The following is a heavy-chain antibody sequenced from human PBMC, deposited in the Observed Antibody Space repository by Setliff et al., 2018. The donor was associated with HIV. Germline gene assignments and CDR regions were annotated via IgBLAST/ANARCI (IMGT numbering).Heavy chain of an antibody. J-gene: IGHJ4*02. V-gene: IGHV1-18*01. CDR1: GYTFSTYG. CDR2: ISVYNDNT. D-gene: IGHD3-16*01. CDR3: ARVDGYNNYDSGGLDY. Sequence: ASVKVSCKASGYTFSTYGISWVRQAPGQGLEWMGWISVYNDNTNYAQKFQGRVTMTTDTSTDTAYMELRSLRSDDTAVYHCARVDGYNNYDSGGLDYWGQGTLVTVSS.